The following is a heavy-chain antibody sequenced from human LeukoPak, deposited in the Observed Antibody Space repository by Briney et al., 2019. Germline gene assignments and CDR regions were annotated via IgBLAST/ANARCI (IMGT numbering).Heavy chain of an antibody. Sequence: GGSLRLSCAASGFTFSSYAMSWVRQAPGQGLEWVSGISGRGDNTYYADSVKGRFTISRDNSKNTLYLLMNSLRAEDTAVYYCAKAYIAAAGRHFDYWGQGTLVTVSS. V-gene: IGHV3-23*01. CDR3: AKAYIAAAGRHFDY. CDR1: GFTFSSYA. D-gene: IGHD6-13*01. J-gene: IGHJ4*02. CDR2: ISGRGDNT.